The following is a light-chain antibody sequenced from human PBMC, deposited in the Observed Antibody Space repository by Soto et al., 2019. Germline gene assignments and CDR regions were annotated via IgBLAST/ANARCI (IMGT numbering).Light chain of an antibody. CDR2: GAS. J-gene: IGKJ4*01. CDR1: ESVSDNY. V-gene: IGKV3-20*01. Sequence: EIVLTQSPGTLSLSPGERATLSCRASESVSDNYLAWYQQRSGQAPRLVIYGASSRASAVPDRFSGSGPGADFTLTISRLEPEDFAVYYCQQYGSSPLTFGGGTKVDI. CDR3: QQYGSSPLT.